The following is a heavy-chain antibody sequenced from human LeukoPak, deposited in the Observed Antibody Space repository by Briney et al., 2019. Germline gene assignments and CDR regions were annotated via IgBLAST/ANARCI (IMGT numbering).Heavy chain of an antibody. Sequence: ASVKVSCKASGYTFTNFDINWVRQAPGQGLEWMGWMNPVSGNAGSAQKFQGRVSLTRDTSITTAYMELSSLRSDDTAFYYCAKAPMGVAPLYWGQGTLVTVSS. CDR1: GYTFTNFD. V-gene: IGHV1-8*01. CDR3: AKAPMGVAPLY. J-gene: IGHJ4*02. CDR2: MNPVSGNA. D-gene: IGHD1-26*01.